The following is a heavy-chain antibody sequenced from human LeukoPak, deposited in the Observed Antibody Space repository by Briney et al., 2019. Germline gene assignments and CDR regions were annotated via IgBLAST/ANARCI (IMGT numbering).Heavy chain of an antibody. Sequence: SETLSLTCTVSGGSISGNCWSWIRHPPGKGLEWIGYIYASGTTNYNPSLKGRLTISVDTSNSQFSLTVRSVTAADTAVYYCGGRGFWGQGTLVTVSS. D-gene: IGHD3-10*01. J-gene: IGHJ4*02. CDR2: IYASGTT. CDR3: GGRGF. V-gene: IGHV4-4*09. CDR1: GGSISGNC.